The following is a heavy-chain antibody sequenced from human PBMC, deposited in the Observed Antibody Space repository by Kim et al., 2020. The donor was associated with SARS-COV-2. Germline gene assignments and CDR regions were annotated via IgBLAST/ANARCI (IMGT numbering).Heavy chain of an antibody. Sequence: SETLSLTCTVSGGSISSYYWSWIRQPPGKGLEWIGYIYYSGSTNYNPSLKSRVTISVDTSKNQFSLKLSSVTAADTAVYYCARGSHDRSGYYYPYYYCSWMDVWGDGTTVTVS. D-gene: IGHD3-22*01. V-gene: IGHV4-59*01. CDR1: GGSISSYY. J-gene: IGHJ6*01. CDR3: ARGSHDRSGYYYPYYYCSWMDV. CDR2: IYYSGST.